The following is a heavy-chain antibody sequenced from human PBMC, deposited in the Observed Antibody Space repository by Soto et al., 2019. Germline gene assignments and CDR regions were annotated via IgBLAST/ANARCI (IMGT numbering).Heavy chain of an antibody. D-gene: IGHD3-9*01. CDR1: GYSFSNYW. V-gene: IGHV5-51*01. CDR2: IYPGDSDT. J-gene: IGHJ4*02. CDR3: ARHGVGDILTGQPDY. Sequence: GESLKISCKGPGYSFSNYWTVWVRQMPGKGLEWMGIIYPGDSDTRYSPSFQGQVTISADKSISTAYLQWSSLKASDTAMYYCARHGVGDILTGQPDYWGQGTLVTVSS.